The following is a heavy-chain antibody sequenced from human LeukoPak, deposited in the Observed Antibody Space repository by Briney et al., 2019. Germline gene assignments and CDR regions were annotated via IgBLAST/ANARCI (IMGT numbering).Heavy chain of an antibody. CDR3: ARALRYDDSSGYYAY. J-gene: IGHJ4*02. Sequence: GASVKVSCKGSVYTFSGYYMHWVRQAPGQGLEWMGWINYNSGATNYAQALQGRVTMTRDTSITIFYMELSSLRSDDTAVYYCARALRYDDSSGYYAYWGQGTLVTVSS. V-gene: IGHV1-2*02. CDR1: VYTFSGYY. CDR2: INYNSGAT. D-gene: IGHD3-22*01.